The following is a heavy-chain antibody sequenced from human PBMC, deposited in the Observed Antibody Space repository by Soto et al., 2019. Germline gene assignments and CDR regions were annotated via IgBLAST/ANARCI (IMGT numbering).Heavy chain of an antibody. V-gene: IGHV4-39*01. CDR3: ARAPWGIRGWKGVFDY. CDR1: GGSISSSSYY. D-gene: IGHD6-19*01. CDR2: IYYSGST. J-gene: IGHJ4*02. Sequence: SETLSLTCTVSGGSISSSSYYWGWIRQPPGKGLEWIGSIYYSGSTYYNPSLKSRVTISVDTSKNQFSLKLSSVTAADTALYYCARAPWGIRGWKGVFDYWGQGTLVTVSS.